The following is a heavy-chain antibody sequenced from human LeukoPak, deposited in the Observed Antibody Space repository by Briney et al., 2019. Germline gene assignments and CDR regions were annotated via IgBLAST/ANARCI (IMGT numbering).Heavy chain of an antibody. CDR3: ARSLSPYYDVTSAYWVWGY. D-gene: IGHD3-3*01. V-gene: IGHV4-34*10. CDR2: INQSGDT. Sequence: SETLSLTCGVSGESFSGYYWSWLRQPPGKGLEWIGEINQSGDTNYNPSFESRVTMSVDASKEQFYLKLKSVTAADGAVYYCARSLSPYYDVTSAYWVWGYWGQGTLVIISS. CDR1: GESFSGYY. J-gene: IGHJ4*02.